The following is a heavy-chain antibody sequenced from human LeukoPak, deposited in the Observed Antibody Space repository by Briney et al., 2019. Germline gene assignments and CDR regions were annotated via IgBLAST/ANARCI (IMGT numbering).Heavy chain of an antibody. CDR2: INHSGST. CDR1: GGSFSGYY. Sequence: SETLSLTCAVYGGSFSGYYWSWIRQPPGKGLEWIGEINHSGSTNYNPSLKSRVTISVDTSKNQFSLKLSSVTAADRAVYYCARSGYGDYVGYWGQGTRVTVSS. J-gene: IGHJ4*02. V-gene: IGHV4-34*01. CDR3: ARSGYGDYVGY. D-gene: IGHD4/OR15-4a*01.